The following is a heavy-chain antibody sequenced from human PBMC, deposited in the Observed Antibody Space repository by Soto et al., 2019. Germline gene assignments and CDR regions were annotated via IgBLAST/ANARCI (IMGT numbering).Heavy chain of an antibody. CDR2: IYYSGST. CDR3: ARERGYSYHRENWFDP. V-gene: IGHV4-59*01. CDR1: GGSISSYY. Sequence: SETLSLTCTVSGGSISSYYWSWIRQPPGKGPEWIGYIYYSGSTNYNPSLKSRVTISVDTSKNQFSLKLSSVTAADTAVYYCARERGYSYHRENWFDPWGQGTLVTVSS. D-gene: IGHD5-18*01. J-gene: IGHJ5*02.